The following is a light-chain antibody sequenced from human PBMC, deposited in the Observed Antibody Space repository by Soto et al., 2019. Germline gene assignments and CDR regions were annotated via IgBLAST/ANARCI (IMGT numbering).Light chain of an antibody. Sequence: DIQMTQSPSSLSASVGDRVTITCRASQRISTYVNWYQQKPGKAPKLLFYAASSLQGGVPYRFSGSGSGTDFTLTISSLQPEDFSTYYCQQSYNPPYTFGQGTKLDLK. J-gene: IGKJ2*01. V-gene: IGKV1-39*01. CDR3: QQSYNPPYT. CDR2: AAS. CDR1: QRISTY.